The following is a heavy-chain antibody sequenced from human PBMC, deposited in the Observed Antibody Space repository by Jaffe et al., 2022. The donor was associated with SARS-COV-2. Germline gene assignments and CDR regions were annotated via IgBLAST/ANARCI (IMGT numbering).Heavy chain of an antibody. CDR2: ISAYNGNT. J-gene: IGHJ4*02. V-gene: IGHV1-18*01. D-gene: IGHD5-12*01. Sequence: QVQLVQSGAEVKKPGASVRVSCKASGYTFTTFAISWVRQAPGQGLEWMGWISAYNGNTNYAQKFQGRVTMTTDTSTSTAYMEMRSLTYDDTAVYYCARAVASSSVGDNWGQGTLVTVSS. CDR1: GYTFTTFA. CDR3: ARAVASSSVGDN.